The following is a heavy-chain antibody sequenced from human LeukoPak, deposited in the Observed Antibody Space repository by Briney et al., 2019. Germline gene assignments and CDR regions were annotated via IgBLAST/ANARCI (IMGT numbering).Heavy chain of an antibody. CDR2: IWYDGSNK. Sequence: PGKSLRLSCAASGLTFSSYGMHWVRQAPGKGLEWVAVIWYDGSNKYYADSVKGRFTISRDNSKNTLSLQMNSLRAEDTAVYYCARLAAAGPTLWYFDLWGRGTLVTVSS. CDR3: ARLAAAGPTLWYFDL. D-gene: IGHD6-13*01. J-gene: IGHJ2*01. V-gene: IGHV3-33*01. CDR1: GLTFSSYG.